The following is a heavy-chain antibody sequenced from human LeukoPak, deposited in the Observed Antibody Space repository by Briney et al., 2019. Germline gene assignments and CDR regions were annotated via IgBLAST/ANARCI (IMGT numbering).Heavy chain of an antibody. Sequence: ASVKVSCKASGYTFTSYGISWVRQMPGKGLEWMGIIYPGDFDTRYSPSFQGQVTISADNSINTAYLQWSSLKASDTAMYYCARPDCSGGTCYYDYWGQGTLVTVSS. CDR1: GYTFTSYG. J-gene: IGHJ4*02. D-gene: IGHD2-15*01. CDR3: ARPDCSGGTCYYDY. V-gene: IGHV5-51*01. CDR2: IYPGDFDT.